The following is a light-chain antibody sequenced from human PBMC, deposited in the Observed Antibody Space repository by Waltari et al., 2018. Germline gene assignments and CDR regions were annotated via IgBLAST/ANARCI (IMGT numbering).Light chain of an antibody. V-gene: IGKV1-27*01. J-gene: IGKJ4*01. CDR1: QVISIS. CDR2: AAS. Sequence: DIQMTQSPSSLSASVGDRVTITCRASQVISISLAWYQQKPGKVPKLLIYAASTLQSGVPSRFSGSGSGTDFTLTISSLQPEDVATYYCQNYNSVPLTFGGGTKVEIK. CDR3: QNYNSVPLT.